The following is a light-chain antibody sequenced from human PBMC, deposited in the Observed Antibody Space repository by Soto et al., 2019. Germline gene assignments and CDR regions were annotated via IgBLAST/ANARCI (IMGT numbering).Light chain of an antibody. CDR2: EDY. V-gene: IGLV2-23*01. J-gene: IGLJ2*01. Sequence: QSALTQPASVSGSPGQSITISCTGTSNDVGRYNVVSWYQQNSGKAPKLMVYEDYKRPSGVSNRFSGSKSGNTASLTISGLQTEDEGDYYCCSHGGTDNYVIFGGGTKLTVL. CDR3: CSHGGTDNYVI. CDR1: SNDVGRYNV.